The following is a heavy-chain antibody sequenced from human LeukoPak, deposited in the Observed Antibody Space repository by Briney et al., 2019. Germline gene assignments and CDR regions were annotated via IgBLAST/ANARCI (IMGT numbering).Heavy chain of an antibody. CDR1: GFIFSSHG. CDR3: AKGAYYYGSGSYYVIGF. CDR2: ISYDGSNK. Sequence: GGSLRLSCAASGFIFSSHGMHWVRQAPGKGLEWVAVISYDGSNKYYADSVKGRFTISRDNSKNTLYLQMNSLRAEDTAVYYCAKGAYYYGSGSYYVIGFWGQGTLVTVSS. V-gene: IGHV3-30*18. D-gene: IGHD3-10*01. J-gene: IGHJ4*02.